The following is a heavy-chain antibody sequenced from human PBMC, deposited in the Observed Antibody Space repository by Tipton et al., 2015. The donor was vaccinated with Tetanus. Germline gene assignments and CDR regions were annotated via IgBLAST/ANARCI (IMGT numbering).Heavy chain of an antibody. CDR3: AKDYADSSGWFDY. V-gene: IGHV3-23*01. Sequence: SLRLSCAASGFTVSSNYMSWVRQAPGKGLEWVSAISGSGGSTYYADSVKGRFTISRDNSKNTLYLQMNSLRAEDTAVYYCAKDYADSSGWFDYWGQGTLVTVSS. J-gene: IGHJ4*02. CDR2: ISGSGGST. D-gene: IGHD6-19*01. CDR1: GFTVSSNY.